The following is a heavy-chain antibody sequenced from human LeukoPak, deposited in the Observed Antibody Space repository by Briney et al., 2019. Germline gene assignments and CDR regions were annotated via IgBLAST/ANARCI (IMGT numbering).Heavy chain of an antibody. CDR1: GYTFTCYY. J-gene: IGHJ6*02. CDR2: INPNSGGT. CDR3: ASLPMTTVKSSYYYYGMDV. Sequence: ASVKVSCKASGYTFTCYYMHWVRQAPGQGLEWMGRINPNSGGTNYAQKFQGRVTMTRDTSISTAYMELSRLRSDDTAVYYCASLPMTTVKSSYYYYGMDVWGQGTTVTVSS. V-gene: IGHV1-2*06. D-gene: IGHD4-17*01.